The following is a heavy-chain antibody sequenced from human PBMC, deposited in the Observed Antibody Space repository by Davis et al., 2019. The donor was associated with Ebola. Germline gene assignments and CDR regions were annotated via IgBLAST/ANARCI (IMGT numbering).Heavy chain of an antibody. D-gene: IGHD3-9*01. CDR1: GYGFADYW. CDR2: LNSAGGT. CDR3: ARGGRWYDIMTEASVMDV. Sequence: GESLKISCKGSGYGFADYWIAWVRQAPGKGLDWVSSLNSAGGTYSADSVKGRFTTSRDTSKNTLYLQMNSLRAEDTALYYCARGGRWYDIMTEASVMDVWGKGTTVTVSS. V-gene: IGHV3-53*01. J-gene: IGHJ6*03.